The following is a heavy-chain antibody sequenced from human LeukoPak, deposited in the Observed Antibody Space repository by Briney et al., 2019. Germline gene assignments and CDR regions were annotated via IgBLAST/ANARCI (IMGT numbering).Heavy chain of an antibody. D-gene: IGHD2-8*01. CDR3: ASSPGMLLENWFDP. V-gene: IGHV4-31*03. CDR2: ISHIGTT. Sequence: SETLSLTCTVSGDSISSGAYYWTWVRQYPGTGLEWIGYISHIGTTYNNPSLKSRVSISVDTSKNQFFPKLSSVTAADTAVYYCASSPGMLLENWFDPWGQGTLVTVSS. J-gene: IGHJ5*02. CDR1: GDSISSGAYY.